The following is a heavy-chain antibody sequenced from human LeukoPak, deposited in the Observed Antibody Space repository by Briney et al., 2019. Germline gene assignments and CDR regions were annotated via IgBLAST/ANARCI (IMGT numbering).Heavy chain of an antibody. Sequence: SETLSLTCTVSGYSISSGHYWGWIRQPPGKGLEWIGSIYHSGSTYYNPSLKSRVTISVDTSKNQFSLKLSSVTAADTAVYYCARDPQVTPSFDYWGQGTLVTVSS. J-gene: IGHJ4*02. CDR1: GYSISSGHY. V-gene: IGHV4-38-2*02. CDR2: IYHSGST. D-gene: IGHD2-21*02. CDR3: ARDPQVTPSFDY.